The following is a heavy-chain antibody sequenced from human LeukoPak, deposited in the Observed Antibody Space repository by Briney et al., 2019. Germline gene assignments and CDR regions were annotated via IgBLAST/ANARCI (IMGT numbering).Heavy chain of an antibody. CDR2: IYYSGST. CDR1: GDSISSYY. Sequence: SETLSLTCTVSGDSISSYYWSWIRQPPGKGLEWIGYIYYSGSTNYNPSLKSRVTISVDTSKNQFSLKLSSVTAADTAVYYCARVPLTSGWYLTPALVGFDYWGQGTLVTVSS. CDR3: ARVPLTSGWYLTPALVGFDY. J-gene: IGHJ4*02. D-gene: IGHD6-19*01. V-gene: IGHV4-59*01.